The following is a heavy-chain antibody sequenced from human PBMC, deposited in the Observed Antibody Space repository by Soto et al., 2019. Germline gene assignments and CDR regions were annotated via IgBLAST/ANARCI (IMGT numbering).Heavy chain of an antibody. V-gene: IGHV3-30-3*01. CDR2: ISYDGSNK. CDR1: GFTFSSYA. J-gene: IGHJ5*02. CDR3: ARDRVSCSGGSCYSGGRNWFDP. Sequence: QVQLVESGGGVVQPGRSLRLSCAASGFTFSSYAMHWVRQAPGKGLERVAVISYDGSNKYYADSLKGRFTISRDNSKNTLYLEMTGLRAEDTAVYYCARDRVSCSGGSCYSGGRNWFDPWGQGTLVTVSS. D-gene: IGHD2-15*01.